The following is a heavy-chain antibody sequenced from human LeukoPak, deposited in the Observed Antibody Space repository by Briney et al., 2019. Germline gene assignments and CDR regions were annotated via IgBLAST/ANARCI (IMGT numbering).Heavy chain of an antibody. J-gene: IGHJ4*02. D-gene: IGHD4-17*01. Sequence: GSLRLSCAASGFTVSSNYMSWVRQAPGKGLEWIGYIYYSGSTNYNPSLKSRVTISVDTSKNQFSLKLGSVTAADTAVYYCARDATDYGDYEFDYWGQGTLVTVSS. CDR1: GFTVSSNY. V-gene: IGHV4-59*02. CDR3: ARDATDYGDYEFDY. CDR2: IYYSGST.